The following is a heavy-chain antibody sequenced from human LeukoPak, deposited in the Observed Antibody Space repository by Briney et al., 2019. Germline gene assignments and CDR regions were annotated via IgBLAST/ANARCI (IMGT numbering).Heavy chain of an antibody. CDR3: ARDTYYYGSGSYYNGDYYYYYGMDV. D-gene: IGHD3-10*01. CDR1: GGSVSSGSYY. CDR2: IYYSGST. J-gene: IGHJ6*02. Sequence: SETLSLTCTVSGGSVSSGSYYWSWIRQPPGTGLEWIGYIYYSGSTNYNPSLKSRVTISVDTSKNQFSLKLSSVTAADTAVYYCARDTYYYGSGSYYNGDYYYYYGMDVWGQGTTVTVSS. V-gene: IGHV4-61*01.